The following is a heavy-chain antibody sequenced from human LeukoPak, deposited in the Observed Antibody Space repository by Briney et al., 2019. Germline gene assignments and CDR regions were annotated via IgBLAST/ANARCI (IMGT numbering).Heavy chain of an antibody. CDR2: INPNSGDT. D-gene: IGHD1-7*01. J-gene: IGHJ4*02. V-gene: IGHV1-2*02. CDR1: GYTFTGYY. CDR3: ARTRYDSSVMEL. Sequence: ASVKVSCKASGYTFTGYYMHWVRQAPGQGLEWMGWINPNSGDTGYAQNFQGRVTMTRSPSISTAYMELSNLRSDDTAVYYCARTRYDSSVMELWGQGTLVTVSS.